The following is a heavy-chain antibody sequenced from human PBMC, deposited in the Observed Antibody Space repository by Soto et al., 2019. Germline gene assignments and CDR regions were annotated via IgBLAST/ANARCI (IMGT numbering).Heavy chain of an antibody. CDR3: ARGRRYCSGSSCYIFFDY. D-gene: IGHD2-2*01. CDR1: GYIFINYD. CDR2: MSPNTGNT. J-gene: IGHJ4*02. Sequence: GASVKVSCKASGYIFINYDIHWVRQATGQGLEWVGWMSPNTGNTGYAQKFQGRVTMTRNTSITTAFMELSSLRSEDTAVYYCARGRRYCSGSSCYIFFDYWGQGTLVTVSS. V-gene: IGHV1-8*01.